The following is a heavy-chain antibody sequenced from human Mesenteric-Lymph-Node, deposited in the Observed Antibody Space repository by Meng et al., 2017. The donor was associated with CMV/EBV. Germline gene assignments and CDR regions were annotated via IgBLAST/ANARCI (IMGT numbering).Heavy chain of an antibody. V-gene: IGHV3-74*01. Sequence: GGSLRLSCAASGFTLSSYWMHWVRQAPGKGLVWVSRISPDGSTINYADSVKGRFTISRDYAKNTLYLQVNSLRAEDTAVYFCARAVAGSYGYFDYWGLGTLVTVSS. D-gene: IGHD3-16*01. CDR1: GFTLSSYW. CDR2: ISPDGSTI. CDR3: ARAVAGSYGYFDY. J-gene: IGHJ4*02.